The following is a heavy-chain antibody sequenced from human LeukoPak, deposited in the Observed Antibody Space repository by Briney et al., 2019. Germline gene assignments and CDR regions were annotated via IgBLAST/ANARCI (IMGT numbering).Heavy chain of an antibody. CDR3: AKGHSDGYNYAD. D-gene: IGHD5-24*01. CDR1: GFTFSSYG. CDR2: ISYDGSNK. V-gene: IGHV3-30*18. Sequence: GGSLRLSCAASGFTFSSYGMHWVRQAPGKGLEWVAVISYDGSNKYYADSVKGRFTISRDNSKNTLYLQMNSLRAEDTAVYYCAKGHSDGYNYADWGQGTLVTVSS. J-gene: IGHJ4*02.